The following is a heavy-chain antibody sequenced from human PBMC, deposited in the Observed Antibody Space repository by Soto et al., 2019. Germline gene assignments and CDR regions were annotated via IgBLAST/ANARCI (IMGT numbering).Heavy chain of an antibody. D-gene: IGHD4-17*01. CDR1: GGSVSDKTYY. CDR3: ARTTAVPNTLRSRYYFDY. Sequence: SETLSLTCSVSGGSVSDKTYYWSWIRQSPGKGLEWIGYIYYSGTTNYNPSLKSRVTISVDTSKNQFSLGLDSVTAADTALYYCARTTAVPNTLRSRYYFDYWGQGTLVTVSS. CDR2: IYYSGTT. J-gene: IGHJ4*02. V-gene: IGHV4-61*01.